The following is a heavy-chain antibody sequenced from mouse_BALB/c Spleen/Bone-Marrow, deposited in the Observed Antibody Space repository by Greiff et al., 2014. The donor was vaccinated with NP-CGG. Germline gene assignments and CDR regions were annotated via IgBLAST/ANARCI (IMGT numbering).Heavy chain of an antibody. CDR3: ARGWDYEGYFDY. CDR2: INPSSGYT. Sequence: VQLVESGAELARPGASVKMSCKASGYSFTSYTMHWVKQRPGQGLEWIGYINPSSGYTNYSQKFKDKATLTADKSSSTAYMQLSSLTSEDSAVYYCARGWDYEGYFDYWGQGTTLTVSS. D-gene: IGHD2-4*01. J-gene: IGHJ2*01. CDR1: GYSFTSYT. V-gene: IGHV1-4*01.